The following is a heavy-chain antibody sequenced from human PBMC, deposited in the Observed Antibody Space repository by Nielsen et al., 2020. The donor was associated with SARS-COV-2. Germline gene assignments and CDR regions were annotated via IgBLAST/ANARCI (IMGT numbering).Heavy chain of an antibody. CDR3: AKVRHGYSYGFDY. V-gene: IGHV3-23*01. Sequence: GGSLRLSCAAFGFTFSTYAMTWVRQAPGKGLEWVSTIRGSGDYTYYADSVKGRFTVSRDNSKNTVFLQMNSLRAEDTAVYYCAKVRHGYSYGFDYWGQGTLVTVSS. J-gene: IGHJ4*02. D-gene: IGHD5-18*01. CDR1: GFTFSTYA. CDR2: IRGSGDYT.